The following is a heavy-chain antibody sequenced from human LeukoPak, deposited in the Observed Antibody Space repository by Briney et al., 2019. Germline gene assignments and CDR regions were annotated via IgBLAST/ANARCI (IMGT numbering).Heavy chain of an antibody. Sequence: ASVKVSCKASGYTFTGYYMHWVRQAPGQGLEWIGFIHPNSGGTNYAQKFQGRVTMSRDTSISTAYMEPSRLRSDDTAVYYCAREIIAAAGYYYYGMDVWGQGTTVTVSS. CDR1: GYTFTGYY. CDR3: AREIIAAAGYYYYGMDV. CDR2: IHPNSGGT. D-gene: IGHD6-13*01. J-gene: IGHJ6*02. V-gene: IGHV1-2*02.